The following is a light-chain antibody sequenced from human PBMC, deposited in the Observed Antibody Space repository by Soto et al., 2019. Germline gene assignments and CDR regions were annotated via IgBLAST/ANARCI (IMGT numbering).Light chain of an antibody. CDR1: QGIRNY. Sequence: DIQMTQSPSSLSASVGDRVTITCRASQGIRNYLAWFQQKPGEAPKSLIYAASSLQSGVPSRFSGSGSGTDFTLTISSLQPEDFATYYCQQYNTYSWTFGQGTTVEIK. J-gene: IGKJ1*01. CDR3: QQYNTYSWT. CDR2: AAS. V-gene: IGKV1-16*01.